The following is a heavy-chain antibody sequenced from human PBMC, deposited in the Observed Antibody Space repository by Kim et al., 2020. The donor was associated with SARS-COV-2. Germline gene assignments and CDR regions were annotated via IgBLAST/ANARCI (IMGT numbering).Heavy chain of an antibody. CDR2: INHSGST. J-gene: IGHJ4*02. Sequence: SETLSLTCAVYGGSFSGYYWSWIRQPPGKGLEWIGEINHSGSTNYNPSLKSRVTISVDTSKNQFSLKLSSVTAADTAVYYCARRERYSLSSADRGTGYWGQGTLVTVSS. CDR3: ARRERYSLSSADRGTGY. V-gene: IGHV4-34*01. CDR1: GGSFSGYY. D-gene: IGHD1-1*01.